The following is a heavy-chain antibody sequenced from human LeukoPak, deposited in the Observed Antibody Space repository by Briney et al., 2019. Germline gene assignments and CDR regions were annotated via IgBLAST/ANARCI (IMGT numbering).Heavy chain of an antibody. CDR2: INAGNGNT. Sequence: GASVKVSCEASGYTFTSYGISWVRQAPGQGLEWMGWINAGNGNTKYSQKFQGRVTITRDTSASTAYMELSSLRSEDTAVYYCAREMISEGMFDYWGQGTLVTVSS. J-gene: IGHJ4*02. D-gene: IGHD3/OR15-3a*01. CDR3: AREMISEGMFDY. CDR1: GYTFTSYG. V-gene: IGHV1-3*01.